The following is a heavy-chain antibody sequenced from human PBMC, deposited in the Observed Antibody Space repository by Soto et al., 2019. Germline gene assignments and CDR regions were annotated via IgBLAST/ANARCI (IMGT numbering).Heavy chain of an antibody. CDR2: FDPEDGET. Sequence: ASVKVSCKVSGYTLTELSMHWVRQAPGKGLEWMGGFDPEDGETIYAQKFQGRVTMTEDTSTETAYMELSSLRSEDTAVYYCSTDSTLFWSGYYIAAFDIWGQGTMVTVSS. CDR3: STDSTLFWSGYYIAAFDI. J-gene: IGHJ3*02. CDR1: GYTLTELS. V-gene: IGHV1-24*01. D-gene: IGHD3-3*01.